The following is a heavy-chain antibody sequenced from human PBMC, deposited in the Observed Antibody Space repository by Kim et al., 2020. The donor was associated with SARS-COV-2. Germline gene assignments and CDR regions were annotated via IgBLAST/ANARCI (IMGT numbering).Heavy chain of an antibody. CDR2: INPSGGST. J-gene: IGHJ6*02. Sequence: ASVKVSCKASGYTFTSYYMHWVRQAPGQGLEWMGIINPSGGSTSYAQKFQGRVTMTRDTSTSTVYMELSSLRSEDTAVYYCARVTFGGEDYYYYGMDVWGQGTTVTVSS. V-gene: IGHV1-46*01. CDR1: GYTFTSYY. D-gene: IGHD3-16*01. CDR3: ARVTFGGEDYYYYGMDV.